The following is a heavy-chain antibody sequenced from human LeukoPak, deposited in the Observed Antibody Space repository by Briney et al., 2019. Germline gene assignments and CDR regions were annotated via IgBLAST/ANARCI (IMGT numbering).Heavy chain of an antibody. Sequence: SETLSLTCTVSGGSINSSSYYWGCIPQPPGKGREWVGSLYNTETTYYNPSLQSLVPISVDTSKNQLSLKLSSVTAADPAVYYCARGARIFDSWGPGKLVTVSS. CDR1: GGSINSSSYY. CDR3: ARGARIFDS. V-gene: IGHV4-39*01. D-gene: IGHD2/OR15-2a*01. J-gene: IGHJ4*02. CDR2: LYNTETT.